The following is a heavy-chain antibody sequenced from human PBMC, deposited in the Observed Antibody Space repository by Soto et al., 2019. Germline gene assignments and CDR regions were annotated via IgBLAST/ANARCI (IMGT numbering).Heavy chain of an antibody. Sequence: QVQLQESGPGLVKPSQTLSLTCTVSGGSISSGGFYWSWIRQHPGKGLEWIGYIYYSGSTYYNPSLKSRVTISVDTSKNQFSLKLSSVTAADTAVYYWARDRWDDYTFNYYYYGMDVWGQGTTVTVSS. J-gene: IGHJ6*02. CDR2: IYYSGST. CDR3: ARDRWDDYTFNYYYYGMDV. D-gene: IGHD4-4*01. CDR1: GGSISSGGFY. V-gene: IGHV4-31*03.